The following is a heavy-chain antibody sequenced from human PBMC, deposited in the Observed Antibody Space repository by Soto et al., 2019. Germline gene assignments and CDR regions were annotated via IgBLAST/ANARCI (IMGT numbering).Heavy chain of an antibody. J-gene: IGHJ5*02. D-gene: IGHD6-6*01. CDR3: ARDHIRISSSSSLLFDP. CDR1: SFTLSFNG. Sequence: GASLILSYAVSSFTLSFNGFHWVRQSPGKGLEWVSYISASGNAVYYADSVRGRFTVSRDNAKNSLYLQMNSLRAEDTAVYYCARDHIRISSSSSLLFDP. V-gene: IGHV3-48*04. CDR2: ISASGNAV.